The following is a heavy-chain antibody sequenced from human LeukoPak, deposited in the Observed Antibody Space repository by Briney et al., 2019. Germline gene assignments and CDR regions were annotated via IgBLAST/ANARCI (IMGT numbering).Heavy chain of an antibody. CDR2: TYYSSKWSN. V-gene: IGHV6-1*01. CDR3: ARFVSGRLDY. D-gene: IGHD6-19*01. Sequence: SQTLSLTCDISGDSVSSNSATWDWIRQSPSRGLEWLVRTYYSSKWSNEYELSVRSRIIIDPDTSKNRFSLQLNSVAPEDTAIYYCARFVSGRLDYWGQGSLVTVSS. J-gene: IGHJ4*02. CDR1: GDSVSSNSAT.